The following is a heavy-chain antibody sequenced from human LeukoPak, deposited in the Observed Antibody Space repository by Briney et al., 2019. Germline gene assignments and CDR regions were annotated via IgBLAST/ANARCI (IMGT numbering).Heavy chain of an antibody. CDR2: IYYSGST. Sequence: TSETLSLTCTVSGGSISSYYWSWIRQPPGKGLEWIGYIYYSGSTNYNPSLKSRVTISVDTSKNQFSLKLSSVPAADTAVYFCARDHFGSLDSWGQGILVTVSS. CDR1: GGSISSYY. J-gene: IGHJ4*02. CDR3: ARDHFGSLDS. D-gene: IGHD3-10*01. V-gene: IGHV4-59*01.